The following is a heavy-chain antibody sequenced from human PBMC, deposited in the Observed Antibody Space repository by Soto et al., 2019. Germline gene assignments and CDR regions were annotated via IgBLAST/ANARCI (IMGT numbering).Heavy chain of an antibody. CDR1: GGSISSYY. V-gene: IGHV4-59*01. J-gene: IGHJ6*02. D-gene: IGHD1-20*01. CDR2: IYYSGST. CDR3: ARAQYNCNDAAYSDYCIDV. Sequence: SQTLSLTCTVSGGSISSYYWSWIRQPPGKGLEWIGYIYYSGSTNYNPSLKSRVTISVDTSKNQFSLKLSSVTAADTAVYYCARAQYNCNDAAYSDYCIDVWRQGTTVTVS.